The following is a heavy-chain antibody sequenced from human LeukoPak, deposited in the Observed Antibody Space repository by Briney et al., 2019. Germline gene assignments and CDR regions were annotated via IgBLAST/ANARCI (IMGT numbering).Heavy chain of an antibody. D-gene: IGHD1-14*01. CDR1: GFTFSSYA. CDR3: ARDLGSPDGY. V-gene: IGHV3-23*01. Sequence: GSLLLSCAASGFTFSSYAMSWVRQAPGKGLEWVSAIIGSGGSTYYADSVKGRFTISRDNSKNTLYLQMNSLRAEDTAVYYCARDLGSPDGYWGQGTLVTVSS. J-gene: IGHJ4*02. CDR2: IIGSGGST.